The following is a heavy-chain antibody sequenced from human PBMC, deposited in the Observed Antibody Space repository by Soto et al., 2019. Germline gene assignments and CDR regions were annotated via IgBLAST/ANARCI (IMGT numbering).Heavy chain of an antibody. V-gene: IGHV5-51*01. CDR2: IYPGDSDT. CDR3: ARQPDYNILTGYFYYFDH. Sequence: GESLKISCKGSGCSFTSYWIGWVRQMPGKGLEWMGIIYPGDSDTRYSPSFQGQVTISVDKSISTAYLQWSSLKASDTAMYYCARQPDYNILTGYFYYFDHWGQGTPVTVSS. CDR1: GCSFTSYW. J-gene: IGHJ4*02. D-gene: IGHD3-9*01.